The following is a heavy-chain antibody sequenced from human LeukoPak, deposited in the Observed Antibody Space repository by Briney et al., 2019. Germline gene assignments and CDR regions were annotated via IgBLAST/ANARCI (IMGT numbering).Heavy chain of an antibody. CDR2: INPNSGGT. D-gene: IGHD5-18*01. CDR1: GYTFTGYY. CDR3: ASSRSGYSYGYFDY. J-gene: IGHJ4*02. V-gene: IGHV1-2*04. Sequence: ASVKVSCKASGYTFTGYYMHWVRQAPGQGLEWMGWINPNSGGTNYAQKFQGWVTMTRDTSISTAYMELSRLRSDDTAVYYCASSRSGYSYGYFDYWGQGTLVTVSS.